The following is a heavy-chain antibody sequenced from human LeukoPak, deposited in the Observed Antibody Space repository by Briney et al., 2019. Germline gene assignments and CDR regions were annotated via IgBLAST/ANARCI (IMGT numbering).Heavy chain of an antibody. CDR3: ARHLGGSGSYYDY. CDR1: GYSFTNYW. V-gene: IGHV5-10-1*01. CDR2: IDPSDSYT. Sequence: GESLRISCKPSGYSFTNYWITWVRQMPGEGLEWMGRIDPSDSYTNYSPSFQGHVTISADKSISTAYLQWNSLKASDTAMYYCARHLGGSGSYYDYWGQGTLVTVSS. D-gene: IGHD3-10*01. J-gene: IGHJ4*02.